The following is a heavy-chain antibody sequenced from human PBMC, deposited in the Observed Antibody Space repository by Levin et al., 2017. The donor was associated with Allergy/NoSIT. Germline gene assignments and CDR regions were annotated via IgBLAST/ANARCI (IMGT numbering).Heavy chain of an antibody. V-gene: IGHV3-23*01. CDR3: AKDDGAAYYSFDS. D-gene: IGHD1-26*01. CDR1: GFTFSTYA. CDR2: VSDGGDYT. J-gene: IGHJ4*02. Sequence: GESLKISCAASGFTFSTYAMNWVRQAPGQGLEWVSSVSDGGDYTFYADSVKGRFTISRDNSKDTLYLQMINLRAEDTALYFCAKDDGAAYYSFDSWGQGTLVTVSS.